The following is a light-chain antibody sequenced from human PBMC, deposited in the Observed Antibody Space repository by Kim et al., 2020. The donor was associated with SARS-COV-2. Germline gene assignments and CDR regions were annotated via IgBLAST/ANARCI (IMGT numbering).Light chain of an antibody. CDR1: SGHSSYA. V-gene: IGLV4-69*01. CDR2: LNSDGSH. J-gene: IGLJ3*02. Sequence: GASVTLTCTLSSGHSSYAIAWHQQQPEKGPRYLMKLNSDGSHSEGDGIPDRFSGSSSGAERYLTISSLQSEDEADYYCQTWGTGMVFGGGTQLTVL. CDR3: QTWGTGMV.